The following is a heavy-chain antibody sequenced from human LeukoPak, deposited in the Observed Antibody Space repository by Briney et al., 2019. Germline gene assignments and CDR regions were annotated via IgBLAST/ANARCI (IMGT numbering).Heavy chain of an antibody. CDR2: IKQDGSEK. CDR3: ARDLYSSSWYYFDY. CDR1: GFTFSSYW. J-gene: IGHJ4*02. V-gene: IGHV3-7*01. Sequence: GGSLRLSCAASGFTFSSYWMSWVRQAPGKGLEWVANIKQDGSEKYYVDSVKGRFTISRDNAKNSLYLQMNSLRAEDTAVYYCARDLYSSSWYYFDYWGQGTLVTVSS. D-gene: IGHD6-13*01.